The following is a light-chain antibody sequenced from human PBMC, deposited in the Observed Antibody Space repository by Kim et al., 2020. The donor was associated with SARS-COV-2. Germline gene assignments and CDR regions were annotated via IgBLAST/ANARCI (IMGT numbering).Light chain of an antibody. J-gene: IGKJ2*01. V-gene: IGKV1-39*01. CDR2: AAS. CDR3: QQSYSILYT. CDR1: QSISSY. Sequence: SASVGDRVTITCRASQSISSYLHWYQRKPGKAPKLLIYAASSLQSGVPSRFSGSGSGTDFTLTISSVQPEDFATYYCQQSYSILYTFGQGTKLEI.